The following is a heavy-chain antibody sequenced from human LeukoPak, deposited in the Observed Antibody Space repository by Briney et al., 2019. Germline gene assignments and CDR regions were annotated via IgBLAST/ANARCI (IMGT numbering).Heavy chain of an antibody. J-gene: IGHJ5*02. Sequence: GGSLRLSCAASGFTVSSNYMSWVRQAPGKGLEWVSVIYSGGNTYYADSVKGRFTISRDNSKNTLYLQMNSLRAEDTAVYYCAGRGYSYGPRWFDPWGQGTLSPSPQ. CDR2: IYSGGNT. V-gene: IGHV3-66*02. CDR1: GFTVSSNY. D-gene: IGHD5-18*01. CDR3: AGRGYSYGPRWFDP.